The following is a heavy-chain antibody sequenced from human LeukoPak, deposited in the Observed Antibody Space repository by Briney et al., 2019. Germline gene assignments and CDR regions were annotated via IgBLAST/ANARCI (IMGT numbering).Heavy chain of an antibody. CDR2: IRYDGSNK. D-gene: IGHD1-26*01. CDR1: GFSFRSYG. V-gene: IGHV3-30*02. Sequence: GGSLRLSRAASGFSFRSYGMHWVRQAPGKGPEWVAFIRYDGSNKYYAESVKGRFTISRDNSKNTLYLQMNSLRAEDTAVYYCAKSSGGLPRDYFDYWGQGTLVTVSS. CDR3: AKSSGGLPRDYFDY. J-gene: IGHJ4*02.